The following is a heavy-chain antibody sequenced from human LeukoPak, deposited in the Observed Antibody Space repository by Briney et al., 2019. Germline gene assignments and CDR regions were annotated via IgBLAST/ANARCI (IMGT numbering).Heavy chain of an antibody. CDR2: ISGGGTST. J-gene: IGHJ6*02. Sequence: GGSLRLSCAASGFTFSGYAMSWVRQAPGKGLEWVSAISGGGTSTYHADSVKGRLTISRDNSKNKMYLQMNSLRAEDTALYYCAKAPYYYDSSGQTLYYYGMDVWGQGTTVTVSS. D-gene: IGHD3-22*01. V-gene: IGHV3-23*01. CDR3: AKAPYYYDSSGQTLYYYGMDV. CDR1: GFTFSGYA.